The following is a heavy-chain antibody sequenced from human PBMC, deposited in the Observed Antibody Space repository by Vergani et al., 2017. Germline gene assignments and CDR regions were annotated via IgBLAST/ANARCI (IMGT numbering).Heavy chain of an antibody. CDR3: AREATVTTGETHWYFDL. CDR1: GFTFSSYW. V-gene: IGHV3-7*03. Sequence: EVQLVESGGGLVQPGGSLRLSCAASGFTFSSYWMSWVRQAPGKGLEWVANIKQDGSEKYYVDSVKGRFTISRDNAKNSLYLQMNSLRAEDTAVYYCAREATVTTGETHWYFDLWGRGTLVTVSS. D-gene: IGHD4-17*01. CDR2: IKQDGSEK. J-gene: IGHJ2*01.